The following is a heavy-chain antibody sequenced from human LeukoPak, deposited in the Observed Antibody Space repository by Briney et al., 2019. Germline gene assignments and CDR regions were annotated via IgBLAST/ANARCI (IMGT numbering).Heavy chain of an antibody. Sequence: SETLSLTCTVSGGSLSSYYWSWIRQPPGKGLEWIGYIYYSGSTNYNPSLKSRVTISVDTSKNQFSLKLSSVTAADTAVYYCARGASSGWKYFDYWGQGTLVTVSS. CDR2: IYYSGST. J-gene: IGHJ4*02. D-gene: IGHD6-19*01. CDR3: ARGASSGWKYFDY. CDR1: GGSLSSYY. V-gene: IGHV4-59*01.